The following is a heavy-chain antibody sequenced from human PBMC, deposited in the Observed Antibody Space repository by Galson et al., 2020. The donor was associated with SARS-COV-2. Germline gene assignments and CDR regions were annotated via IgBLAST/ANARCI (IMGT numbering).Heavy chain of an antibody. J-gene: IGHJ4*02. D-gene: IGHD6-19*01. CDR2: IFFDGSEK. CDR3: ARDGQSSRGWAFDY. V-gene: IGHV3-33*01. Sequence: GESLKISCAASGFTFSDHAMHWVRQAPGKGLEWVEQIFFDGSEKYYGDSVRGRFTISRDSSKNTVYLQMNNLRVDDTAVYYCARDGQSSRGWAFDYWGQGTLLTVSS. CDR1: GFTFSDHA.